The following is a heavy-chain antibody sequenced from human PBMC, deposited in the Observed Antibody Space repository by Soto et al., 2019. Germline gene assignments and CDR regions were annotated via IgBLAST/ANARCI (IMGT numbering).Heavy chain of an antibody. CDR2: MNPGSGDT. CDR1: GYSFTNNG. CDR3: ARMATYGSLNWFDP. J-gene: IGHJ5*02. V-gene: IGHV1-8*01. Sequence: ASVKVSCKASGYSFTNNGVTWVRQATGQGVKWMGWMNPGSGDTGYAQKFQGRVTMTRDISIATAYMELSSLRSDDTAIYYCARMATYGSLNWFDPWGQGTLVTVSS. D-gene: IGHD3-10*01.